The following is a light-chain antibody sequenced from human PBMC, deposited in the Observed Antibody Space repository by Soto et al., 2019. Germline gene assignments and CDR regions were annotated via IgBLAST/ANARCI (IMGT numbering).Light chain of an antibody. CDR2: LGS. Sequence: DIVMTQSPLSLPVTPGEPASISCRSSQGLRHSYGYNYLDWDLQNPVQSPQLLPYLGSNRGCGLPCRVSGGGSGTDFHLKLSRVQAEDVGDYYLLQALHTPHTFGQGNKLEI. CDR1: QGLRHSYGYNY. CDR3: LQALHTPHT. J-gene: IGKJ2*01. V-gene: IGKV2-28*01.